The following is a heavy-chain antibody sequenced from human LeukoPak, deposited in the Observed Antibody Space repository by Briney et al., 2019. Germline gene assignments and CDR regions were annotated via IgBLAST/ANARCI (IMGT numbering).Heavy chain of an antibody. Sequence: SETLSLTCTVSGGSTSYYYWNWIRQPPGKGLEWIGYIHYGGSTKYNPSLKSRVTISVDASKSQFSLKLNSVTAADTAVYFCARGGALGGYYSSAVHTQIDNWGQGTLVTVSS. CDR1: GGSTSYYY. D-gene: IGHD3-10*01. CDR3: ARGGALGGYYSSAVHTQIDN. J-gene: IGHJ4*02. V-gene: IGHV4-59*01. CDR2: IHYGGST.